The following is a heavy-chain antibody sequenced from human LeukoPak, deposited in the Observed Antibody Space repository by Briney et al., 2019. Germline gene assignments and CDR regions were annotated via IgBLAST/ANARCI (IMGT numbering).Heavy chain of an antibody. Sequence: AGGSLRLSCAASGFTFSSYSMNWVRQAPGKGLEWVSSISSSSSYIHYADSVKGRFTISRDNAKNTLYLQMNSLRAEDTALYYCAKNNDFDYWGQGTLVTVSS. J-gene: IGHJ4*02. V-gene: IGHV3-21*04. CDR1: GFTFSSYS. CDR3: AKNNDFDY. CDR2: ISSSSSYI. D-gene: IGHD1-1*01.